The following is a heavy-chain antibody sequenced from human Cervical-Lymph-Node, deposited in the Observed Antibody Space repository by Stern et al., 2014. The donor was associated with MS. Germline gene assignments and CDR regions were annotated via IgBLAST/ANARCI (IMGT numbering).Heavy chain of an antibody. J-gene: IGHJ5*02. CDR3: TRVQRERRALDHFDP. CDR2: INPNSGTT. CDR1: GYSFTTHY. V-gene: IGHV1-46*03. Sequence: VQLVESGAEVKKPGASVNVSCKASGYSFTTHYMHWIRQAPGGGLEWGGMINPNSGTTSYARQFQGRVIITRDTSTNTIYIELTGLRSEDTALYFCTRVQRERRALDHFDPWGQGTLVTVSS. D-gene: IGHD1-1*01.